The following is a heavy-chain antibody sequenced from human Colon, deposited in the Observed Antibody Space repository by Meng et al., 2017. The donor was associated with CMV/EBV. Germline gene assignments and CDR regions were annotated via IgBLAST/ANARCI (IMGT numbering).Heavy chain of an antibody. Sequence: EVQLVXXXXXXVQXGXXXRLSCAASGLTVKSNYIAWVRQAPGKGLEWVSAIHKNANIYYADSVKDRFTISRNSSKNTLYLQMNSLRVEDTAVYYCARDRDGANFDYWGQGTLVTVSS. CDR1: GLTVKSNY. V-gene: IGHV3-66*01. D-gene: IGHD4-17*01. CDR2: IHKNANI. CDR3: ARDRDGANFDY. J-gene: IGHJ4*02.